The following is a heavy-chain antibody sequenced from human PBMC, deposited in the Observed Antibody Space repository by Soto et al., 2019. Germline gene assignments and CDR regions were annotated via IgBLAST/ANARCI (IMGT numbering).Heavy chain of an antibody. CDR2: ISYDGSNK. Sequence: PGGSLRLSCAASGFTFSSYGMHWVRQAPGKGLEWVAVISYDGSNKYYADSVKGRFTISRDNSKNTLYLQMNSLRAEDTAVYYCAKTYYDFWSGPYYYYYGMDVWGQGTTVTVSS. V-gene: IGHV3-30*18. D-gene: IGHD3-3*01. CDR3: AKTYYDFWSGPYYYYYGMDV. J-gene: IGHJ6*02. CDR1: GFTFSSYG.